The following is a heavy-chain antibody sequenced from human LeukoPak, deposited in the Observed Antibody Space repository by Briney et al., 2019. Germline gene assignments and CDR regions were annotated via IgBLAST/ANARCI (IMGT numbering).Heavy chain of an antibody. D-gene: IGHD3-3*01. Sequence: GASVKVSCKASGYTFTSYGISWVRQAPGQGLEWMGWISAYNGNTNYAQKLQGRVTMTTDTSTSTAYMELRSLRSDDTAVYYCARDLYDFWSGYYTTPFDYWGQGTLVTVSS. V-gene: IGHV1-18*01. CDR1: GYTFTSYG. J-gene: IGHJ4*02. CDR3: ARDLYDFWSGYYTTPFDY. CDR2: ISAYNGNT.